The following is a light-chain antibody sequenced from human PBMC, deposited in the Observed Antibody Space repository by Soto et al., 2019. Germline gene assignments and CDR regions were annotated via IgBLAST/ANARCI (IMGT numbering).Light chain of an antibody. J-gene: IGLJ2*01. CDR3: SSYSSISTLV. CDR2: EVS. CDR1: NSDVGDYNY. V-gene: IGLV2-14*01. Sequence: QSALTQPASVSGSPGQSITISCTGTNSDVGDYNYVSWYQQHPGKAPKLMIYEVSYRPSGVSNRFSGSKSGNTASLTISGLQAEDETDYYCSSYSSISTLVFGGGTQLTVL.